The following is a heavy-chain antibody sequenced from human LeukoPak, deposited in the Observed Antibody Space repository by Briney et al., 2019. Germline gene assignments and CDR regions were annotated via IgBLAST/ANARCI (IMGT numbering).Heavy chain of an antibody. D-gene: IGHD3-10*01. CDR1: GFTFNSHW. Sequence: GGSLRLSCAASGFTFNSHWMHWVRQAPGKGLAWVSYINNDGSGTIYADSVKGRFTISRDNAKNTMNLQMNSLRAEDTAVYYCSRGGFGSGPDYWGQGTLVTVSS. J-gene: IGHJ4*02. V-gene: IGHV3-74*01. CDR3: SRGGFGSGPDY. CDR2: INNDGSGT.